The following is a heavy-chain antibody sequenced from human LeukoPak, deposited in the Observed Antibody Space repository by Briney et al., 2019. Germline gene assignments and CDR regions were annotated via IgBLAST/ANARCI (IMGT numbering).Heavy chain of an antibody. CDR2: MNPNSGNT. CDR3: ARTPRDYGDYYYYMDV. D-gene: IGHD4-17*01. Sequence: GASVKVSCKASGYTFTSYDINWVRQATGQGLEWMGWMNPNSGNTGYAQKFQGRVTMTRNTSISTAYMELSSLRSEDTAVYYCARTPRDYGDYYYYMDVWGKGTTVTISS. J-gene: IGHJ6*03. V-gene: IGHV1-8*01. CDR1: GYTFTSYD.